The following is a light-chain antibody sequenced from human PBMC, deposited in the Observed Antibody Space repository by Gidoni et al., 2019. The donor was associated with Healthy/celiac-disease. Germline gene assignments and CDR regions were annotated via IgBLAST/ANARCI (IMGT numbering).Light chain of an antibody. V-gene: IGKV4-1*01. CDR1: QSVLYSSNNKNY. J-gene: IGKJ2*02. Sequence: DIVMTQSPAPLAGSLGERATINCKSSQSVLYSSNNKNYLAWYQQKPGQPPKLLIYWASTRESGVPDRFSGSGSGTDFTLTISSLQAEDVAVYYCQQYYSTPCTFGQGTKLEIK. CDR3: QQYYSTPCT. CDR2: WAS.